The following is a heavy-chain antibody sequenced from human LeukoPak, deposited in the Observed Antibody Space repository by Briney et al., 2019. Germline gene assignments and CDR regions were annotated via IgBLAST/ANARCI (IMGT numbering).Heavy chain of an antibody. J-gene: IGHJ3*02. CDR2: INPNSGGT. CDR3: ARVRQLGRYAFDI. Sequence: GASVKVSCKASGYTFTGYYTHWVRQAPGQGLEWMGWINPNSGGTNFAQKFQGRVTVTRDTSISTAYMELSRLRSDDTAVYYCARVRQLGRYAFDIWGQGTMVTVSS. V-gene: IGHV1-2*02. CDR1: GYTFTGYY. D-gene: IGHD1-1*01.